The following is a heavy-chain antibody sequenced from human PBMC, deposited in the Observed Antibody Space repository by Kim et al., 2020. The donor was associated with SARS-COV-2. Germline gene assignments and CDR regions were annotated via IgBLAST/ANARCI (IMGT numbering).Heavy chain of an antibody. D-gene: IGHD6-13*01. J-gene: IGHJ4*02. CDR3: ARGSRTSSSWYGY. V-gene: IGHV1-8*01. Sequence: YARKFQGRVTMTRNTSMSTAYMELSSLRSEDTAVYYCARGSRTSSSWYGYWGQGTLVTVSS.